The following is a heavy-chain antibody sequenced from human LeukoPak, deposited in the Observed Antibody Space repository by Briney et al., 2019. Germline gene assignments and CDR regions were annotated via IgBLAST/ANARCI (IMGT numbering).Heavy chain of an antibody. CDR1: GDSVSSNSAG. V-gene: IGHV6-1*01. CDR2: TYYRSKWYN. D-gene: IGHD4-17*01. CDR3: ARDKVTVRAFDI. J-gene: IGHJ3*02. Sequence: SQTLSLTCAISGDSVSSNSAGWNWIRQSPSSGLEWLGRTYYRSKWYNDYGVSVKSRITINPDTSKNQFSLQLNSVTPEDTAVYDCARDKVTVRAFDIWGQGTMVTVSS.